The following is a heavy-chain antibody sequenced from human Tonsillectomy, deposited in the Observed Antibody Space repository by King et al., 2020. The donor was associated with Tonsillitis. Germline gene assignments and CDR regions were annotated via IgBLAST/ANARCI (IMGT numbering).Heavy chain of an antibody. CDR2: TYYRSKWYN. CDR1: GDSVSSNSAV. D-gene: IGHD6-13*01. V-gene: IGHV6-1*01. J-gene: IGHJ5*02. Sequence: VQLQQSGPGLVKPSQTLSLTCAISGDSVSSNSAVWNWIRQSPSRGLEWLGRTYYRSKWYNDYALSVKSRITINPDTSKNQFSLQLNSVTPEDTAMYYCARAHSSSWPGNNWFDPWGQGTLVTVSS. CDR3: ARAHSSSWPGNNWFDP.